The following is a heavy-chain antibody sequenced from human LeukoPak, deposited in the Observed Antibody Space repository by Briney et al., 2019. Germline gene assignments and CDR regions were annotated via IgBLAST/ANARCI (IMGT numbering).Heavy chain of an antibody. CDR2: IGSKANSYAT. CDR1: GFTFSGSA. D-gene: IGHD4-11*01. J-gene: IGHJ6*03. V-gene: IGHV3-73*01. Sequence: PGGSLRLSCAASGFTFSGSAMHWVRQASGKGLEWVGRIGSKANSYATAYAASVKGRFTISRDDSKNTAYLQMNSLKTEDTAVYYCTRHGTVTTQGTYYYMDVWGKGTTVTVSS. CDR3: TRHGTVTTQGTYYYMDV.